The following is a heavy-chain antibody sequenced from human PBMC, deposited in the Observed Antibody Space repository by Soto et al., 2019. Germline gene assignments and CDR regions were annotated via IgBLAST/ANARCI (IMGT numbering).Heavy chain of an antibody. CDR1: AGPLNSGGYS. V-gene: IGHV4-30-2*01. CDR3: ARTTYFDFWNNHYFDL. D-gene: IGHD3-3*01. CDR2: IHPRGIT. Sequence: SESLSFTCAVSAGPLNSGGYSWTWFRQPPGRGLEWIGNIHPRGITSYTPSLKSRATISLDTSKNLFSLNLNSVTAADTAVSYCARTTYFDFWNNHYFDLWRRGTLVTVAS. J-gene: IGHJ4*01.